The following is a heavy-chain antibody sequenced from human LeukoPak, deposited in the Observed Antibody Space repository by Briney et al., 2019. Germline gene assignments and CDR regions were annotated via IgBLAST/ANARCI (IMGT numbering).Heavy chain of an antibody. CDR3: ARLGRYCSGGSCQSAADY. D-gene: IGHD2-15*01. J-gene: IGHJ4*02. CDR1: GYSFTSYW. V-gene: IGHV5-51*01. CDR2: IYPGDSDT. Sequence: GESLKIPCKGSGYSFTSYWIGWVRQMPGKGLEWMGIIYPGDSDTRYSPSFQGQVTISADKSISTAYLQWSSLKASDTAMYYCARLGRYCSGGSCQSAADYWGQGTLVTVSS.